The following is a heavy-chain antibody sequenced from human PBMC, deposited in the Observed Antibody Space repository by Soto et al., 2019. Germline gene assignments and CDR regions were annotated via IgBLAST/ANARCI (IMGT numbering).Heavy chain of an antibody. V-gene: IGHV4-59*01. CDR1: GGSISSYY. J-gene: IGHJ3*02. D-gene: IGHD3-10*01. Sequence: SETLSLTCTVSGGSISSYYWSWIRQPPGKGLEWIGYIYYSGSTNYNPSLKSRVTISVDTSKNQFSLKLSSVTAADTAVYYCARGLSYYGSGSYLVAFDIWGQGTMVTVSS. CDR3: ARGLSYYGSGSYLVAFDI. CDR2: IYYSGST.